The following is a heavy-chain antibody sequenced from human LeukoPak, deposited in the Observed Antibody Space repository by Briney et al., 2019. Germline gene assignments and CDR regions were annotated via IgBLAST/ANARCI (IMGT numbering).Heavy chain of an antibody. J-gene: IGHJ6*02. CDR2: INPDSGGT. V-gene: IGHV1-2*02. CDR1: EYTFTGYY. Sequence: ASVKVSCKASEYTFTGYYMHWVRQAPGQGLEWMGWINPDSGGTNYAQKFQGRVTMTRDTSISTAYMELSRLRSDDTAIYYCARDLLPIEDYSYYGMDVWGQGTTVTVSS. CDR3: ARDLLPIEDYSYYGMDV. D-gene: IGHD5-18*01.